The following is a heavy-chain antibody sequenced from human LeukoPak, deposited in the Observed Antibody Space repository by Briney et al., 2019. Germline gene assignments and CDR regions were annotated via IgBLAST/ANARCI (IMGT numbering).Heavy chain of an antibody. J-gene: IGHJ4*02. CDR3: ARHSGYDAIDY. CDR2: IYYSGST. V-gene: IGHV4-39*01. CDR1: GGSISISSYY. D-gene: IGHD5-12*01. Sequence: SVTLSLTCSVSGGSISISSYYCAWIRQPPGKGLEWIGSIYYSGSTYYNPSLKSRITISVDTSKNQFSLKLSSVTAADTAVYYCARHSGYDAIDYWGQGTLVTVSS.